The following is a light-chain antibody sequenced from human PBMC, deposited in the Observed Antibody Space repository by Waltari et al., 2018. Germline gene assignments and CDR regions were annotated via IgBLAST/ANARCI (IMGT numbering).Light chain of an antibody. Sequence: EIVMPQSPAPMSVSPGERATLSCRASQRVSSTLAWYQQKPGQPPRLLIYGASTRATGVPARFSGRGSGTDFTLTISSLQSEDFAVYYCQQYKNWPRGTFGQGTKVEIK. CDR2: GAS. J-gene: IGKJ1*01. CDR1: QRVSST. V-gene: IGKV3-15*01. CDR3: QQYKNWPRGT.